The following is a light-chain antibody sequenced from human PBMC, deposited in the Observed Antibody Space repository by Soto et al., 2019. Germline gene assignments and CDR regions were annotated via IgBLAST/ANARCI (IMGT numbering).Light chain of an antibody. CDR1: QSITSW. CDR3: QQYNSYSWT. V-gene: IGKV1-5*01. CDR2: DAS. Sequence: IPVTKAPSALAASVGDRVTITCRAGQSITSWLAWYQQKPGKAPKLLIYDASSLESGVPSRFSGSGSGTEFTLTISSLQPDDFATYYCQQYNSYSWTFGQGTKVDIK. J-gene: IGKJ1*01.